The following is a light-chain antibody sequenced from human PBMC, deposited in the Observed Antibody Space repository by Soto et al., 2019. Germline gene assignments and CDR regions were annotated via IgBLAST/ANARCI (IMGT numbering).Light chain of an antibody. J-gene: IGLJ2*01. CDR2: EVS. Sequence: QSVLTQPPSASGSPGQSVTISCTGTSSDVGDYNYVSWYQQHPGKAPTLMIYEVSKRPSGVPDRFSGSKSGNTASLTVSGLQAEDEADYYCSSYAGSNNLVFGGGTKLTDL. CDR3: SSYAGSNNLV. V-gene: IGLV2-8*01. CDR1: SSDVGDYNY.